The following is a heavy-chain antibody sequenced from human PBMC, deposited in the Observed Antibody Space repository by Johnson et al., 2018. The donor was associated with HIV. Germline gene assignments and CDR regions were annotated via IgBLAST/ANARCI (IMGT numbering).Heavy chain of an antibody. CDR3: ARYNGVDSSSSGQTDI. Sequence: QVQLVESGGGLVKPGGSLRLSCAASGFTFSDYYMSWIRQAPGKGLEWISYISSSGDTTHYADSVKGRFTISRDNSKNSLYLQMNSLRVEDTGVYYCARYNGVDSSSSGQTDIWGQGTMVTVSS. D-gene: IGHD2-8*01. V-gene: IGHV3-11*04. CDR2: ISSSGDTT. J-gene: IGHJ3*02. CDR1: GFTFSDYY.